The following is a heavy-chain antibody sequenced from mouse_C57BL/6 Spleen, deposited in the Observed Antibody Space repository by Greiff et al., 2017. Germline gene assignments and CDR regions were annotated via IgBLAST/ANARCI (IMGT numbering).Heavy chain of an antibody. J-gene: IGHJ2*01. CDR2: IYPGDGDT. V-gene: IGHV1-80*01. Sequence: VQLVESGAELVKPGASVKISCKASGYAFSSYWMNWVKQRPGKGLEWIGQIYPGDGDTNYNGKFKGKATLTADKSSSTAYMQLSSLTSEDSAVYFCARDYGSSYYFDYWGQGTTLTVSS. D-gene: IGHD1-1*01. CDR1: GYAFSSYW. CDR3: ARDYGSSYYFDY.